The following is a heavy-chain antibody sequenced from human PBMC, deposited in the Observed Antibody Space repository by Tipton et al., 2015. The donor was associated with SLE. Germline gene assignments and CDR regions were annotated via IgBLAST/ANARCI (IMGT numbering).Heavy chain of an antibody. Sequence: SLRLSCAASGFTFDDYAMHWVRQAPGKGLEWVSVISWDGGSTYYADSVKGRFIISRDNSKNSLYLQMSSLRTEDTALYYCARGSGYTSSSYYFDYWGQGTLVTVSS. D-gene: IGHD6-6*01. CDR1: GFTFDDYA. CDR3: ARGSGYTSSSYYFDY. V-gene: IGHV3-43*01. CDR2: ISWDGGST. J-gene: IGHJ4*02.